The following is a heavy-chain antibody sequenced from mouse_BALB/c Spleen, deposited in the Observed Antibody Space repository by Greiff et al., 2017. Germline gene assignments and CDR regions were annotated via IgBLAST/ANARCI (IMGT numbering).Heavy chain of an antibody. CDR1: GYSITSDYA. Sequence: EVHLVESGPGLVKPSQSLSLTCTVTGYSITSDYAWNWIRQFPGNKLEWMGYISYSGSTSYNPSLKSRISITRDTSKNQFFLQLNSVTTEDTATYYCAREEVSYAMDYWGQGTSVTVSS. CDR2: ISYSGST. CDR3: AREEVSYAMDY. D-gene: IGHD2-14*01. J-gene: IGHJ4*01. V-gene: IGHV3-2*02.